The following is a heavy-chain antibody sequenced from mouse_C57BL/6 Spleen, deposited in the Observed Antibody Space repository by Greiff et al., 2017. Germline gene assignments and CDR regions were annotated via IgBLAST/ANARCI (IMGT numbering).Heavy chain of an antibody. CDR2: ISSGSSTI. J-gene: IGHJ1*03. CDR1: GFTFSDYG. Sequence: EVQGVESGGGLVKPGGSLKLSCAASGFTFSDYGMHWVRQAPEKGLEGVAYISSGSSTIYYADTVKGRFTISRDNAKNTLFLQMTSLRSEDTAMYYCARGLGRYWYFDVWGTGTTVTVSS. V-gene: IGHV5-17*01. CDR3: ARGLGRYWYFDV. D-gene: IGHD4-1*01.